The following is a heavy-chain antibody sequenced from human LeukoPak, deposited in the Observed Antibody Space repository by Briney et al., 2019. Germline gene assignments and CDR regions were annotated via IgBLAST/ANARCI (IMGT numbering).Heavy chain of an antibody. Sequence: KPSETLSLTCTVSGGSISSSSYYWGWIRQPPGKGLVWIGSLYYNGYTYYNPSLKSRVTMSVDTSKNHFSLKLNSVTAADTAVYYCARQGGDTMVRGVIKDWFDPWGQGTLVTVSS. D-gene: IGHD3-10*01. CDR2: LYYNGYT. J-gene: IGHJ5*02. CDR3: ARQGGDTMVRGVIKDWFDP. CDR1: GGSISSSSYY. V-gene: IGHV4-39*01.